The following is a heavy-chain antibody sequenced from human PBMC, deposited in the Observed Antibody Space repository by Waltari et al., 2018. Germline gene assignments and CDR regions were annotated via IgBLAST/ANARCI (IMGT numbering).Heavy chain of an antibody. Sequence: QVQLVQSGAEVKKPGASVKVSCKASGYTFTGYYMHWVRQAPGQGLEWMGWINPNSGGTNYAQKCQGRVTRTRNTSISTAYMELSSLRSEDTAVYYCAREYSSGRRHDAFDIWGQGTMVTVSS. V-gene: IGHV1-2*02. D-gene: IGHD6-19*01. CDR1: GYTFTGYY. CDR2: INPNSGGT. CDR3: AREYSSGRRHDAFDI. J-gene: IGHJ3*02.